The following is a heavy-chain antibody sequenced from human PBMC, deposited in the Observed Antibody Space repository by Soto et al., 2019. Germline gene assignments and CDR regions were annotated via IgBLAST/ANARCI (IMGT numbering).Heavy chain of an antibody. V-gene: IGHV3-48*01. Sequence: AGGSLRLSCAASGVTFSSFNMNWVRQAPGKGLEWVSNISSSSGTIYYADSVKGRFTISRDNAKNSLYLQMKSLSAEDTAVYFCARAQYADYAFDYWGQGTLVTVSS. D-gene: IGHD4-17*01. CDR1: GVTFSSFN. CDR3: ARAQYADYAFDY. CDR2: ISSSSGTI. J-gene: IGHJ4*02.